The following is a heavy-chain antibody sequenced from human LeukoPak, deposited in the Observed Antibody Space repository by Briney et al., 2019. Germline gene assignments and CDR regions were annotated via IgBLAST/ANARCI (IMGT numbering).Heavy chain of an antibody. CDR3: ARSVGATPLDY. D-gene: IGHD1-26*01. J-gene: IGHJ4*02. Sequence: GESLKISCKGSGYSFNSYWIVWVRQVPGKGLEWMGIIYPSDSETTYSPSFQGQVTISADKSISTAYLQWSSLTASDTAMYYCARSVGATPLDYWGQGTPVTVSS. CDR2: IYPSDSET. CDR1: GYSFNSYW. V-gene: IGHV5-51*01.